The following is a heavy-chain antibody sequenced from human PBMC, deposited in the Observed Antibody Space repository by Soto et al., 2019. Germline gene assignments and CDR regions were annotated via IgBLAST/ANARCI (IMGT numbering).Heavy chain of an antibody. Sequence: QLQLQESGPGLVKPSETLSLTCTVSGGSISSSSYYWGWIRQPPGKGLEWIGSIYYSGSTYYNPSLKSRVTISVDTSKNQFSLKLSSVTAADTAVYYCASSSPPTVPTFDYWGQGTLVTVSS. J-gene: IGHJ4*02. D-gene: IGHD4-17*01. CDR3: ASSSPPTVPTFDY. V-gene: IGHV4-39*01. CDR2: IYYSGST. CDR1: GGSISSSSYY.